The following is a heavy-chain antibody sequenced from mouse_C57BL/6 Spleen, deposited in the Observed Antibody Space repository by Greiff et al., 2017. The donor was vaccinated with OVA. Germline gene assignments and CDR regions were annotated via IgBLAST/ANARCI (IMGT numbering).Heavy chain of an antibody. V-gene: IGHV1-82*01. CDR2: IYPGDGDT. CDR1: GYAFSSSW. D-gene: IGHD4-1*01. Sequence: QGQLQQSGPELVKPGASVKISCKASGYAFSSSWMNWVKQRPGKGLEWIGRIYPGDGDTNYNGKFKGKATLTADKSSSTAYMQLSSLTSEDSAVYFCARFLTGYFDYWGQGTTLTVSS. J-gene: IGHJ2*01. CDR3: ARFLTGYFDY.